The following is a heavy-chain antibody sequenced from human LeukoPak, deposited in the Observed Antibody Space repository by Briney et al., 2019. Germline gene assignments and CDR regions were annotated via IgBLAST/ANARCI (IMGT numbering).Heavy chain of an antibody. CDR3: ARDPGITIFGVVGDY. D-gene: IGHD3-3*01. V-gene: IGHV1-69*05. Sequence: SVKVSCKGSRGTFSSYALIWVRQAPGQGLERMGGIIPTFGTAAYAQKFQGRVTMTTDTSTSTAYMELRSLRSDDTAVYYCARDPGITIFGVVGDYWGQGTLVTVSS. CDR1: RGTFSSYA. CDR2: IIPTFGTA. J-gene: IGHJ4*02.